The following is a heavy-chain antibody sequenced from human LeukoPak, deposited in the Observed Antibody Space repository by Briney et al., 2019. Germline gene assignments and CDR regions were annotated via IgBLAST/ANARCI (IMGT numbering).Heavy chain of an antibody. J-gene: IGHJ4*02. Sequence: GGSLRLSCAASGFTFSTYEMNWVRQAPGRGLEWVSYISSGGSTIFHADSVKGRFTISRDNAKNSLHLQMNSLRAEDTAVYYCAREKQQLEDYFDYWGQGTLVTVSS. D-gene: IGHD6-13*01. CDR1: GFTFSTYE. V-gene: IGHV3-48*03. CDR3: AREKQQLEDYFDY. CDR2: ISSGGSTI.